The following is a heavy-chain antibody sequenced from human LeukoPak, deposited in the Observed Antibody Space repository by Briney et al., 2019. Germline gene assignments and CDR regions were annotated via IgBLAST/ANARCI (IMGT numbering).Heavy chain of an antibody. V-gene: IGHV5-51*01. CDR3: ARRNYYDSRAYYLDY. CDR2: IYPGDSDT. D-gene: IGHD3-22*01. Sequence: GESLKISCKGSGYSFTNYWIGWVRQMPGKGLEWMGIIYPGDSDTTYSPSFQGQVTISADKSINTAYLQWSSLKASDTAMYYCARRNYYDSRAYYLDYWGQGTLVTVSS. CDR1: GYSFTNYW. J-gene: IGHJ4*02.